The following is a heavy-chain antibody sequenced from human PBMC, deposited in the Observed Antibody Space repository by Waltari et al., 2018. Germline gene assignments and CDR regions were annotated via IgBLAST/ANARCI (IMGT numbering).Heavy chain of an antibody. J-gene: IGHJ4*02. CDR2: IYHSGST. CDR3: ARRSPYVDYVYYFDY. V-gene: IGHV4-38-2*01. CDR1: GYSISSGYY. D-gene: IGHD4-17*01. Sequence: QVQLQESGPGLVKPSETLSLTCAVPGYSISSGYYWGWIRKPPGKGLEWIGSIYHSGSTYYNPSLKSRVTISVDTSKKQFSLKLSSVTAADTAVYYCARRSPYVDYVYYFDYWGQGTLVTVSS.